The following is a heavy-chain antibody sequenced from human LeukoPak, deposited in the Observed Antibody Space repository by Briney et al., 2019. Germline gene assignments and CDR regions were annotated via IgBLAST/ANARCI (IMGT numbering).Heavy chain of an antibody. J-gene: IGHJ4*02. V-gene: IGHV3-30*02. D-gene: IGHD3-22*01. CDR3: AKDPTGYYYDSSGYYPNDY. CDR1: GLTFSSYG. Sequence: GGSLRLSCAASGLTFSSYGMHWVRQAPGKGLEWVAFIRYDGSNKYYADSVKGRFTISRDNSKNTLYLQMNSLRAEDTAVYYCAKDPTGYYYDSSGYYPNDYWGQGILVTVSS. CDR2: IRYDGSNK.